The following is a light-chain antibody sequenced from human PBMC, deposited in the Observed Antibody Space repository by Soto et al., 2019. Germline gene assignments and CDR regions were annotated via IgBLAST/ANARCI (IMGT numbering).Light chain of an antibody. CDR3: QQRNIWPPVT. V-gene: IGKV3-11*01. Sequence: EIVLTQSPATLSLSPGERATLSCRASPSVTNFLAWYQQKPGQAPRLLIYGAFNRATGIPARFSGSGSGTVYTLKLSSLEPEDSAIYYCQQRNIWPPVTFGQGTRLEIK. J-gene: IGKJ5*01. CDR2: GAF. CDR1: PSVTNF.